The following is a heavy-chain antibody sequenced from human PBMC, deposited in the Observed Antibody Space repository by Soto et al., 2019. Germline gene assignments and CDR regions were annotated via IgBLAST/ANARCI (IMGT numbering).Heavy chain of an antibody. Sequence: SETLSLTCTVSGGSISSYYWSWIRQPPGKGLEWIGYIYYSGSTNYNPSLKSRVTISVDTSKNQFSLKLSSVTAADTAVYYCARLRYHYGSQGFDPWGQAPLVTVSS. CDR1: GGSISSYY. V-gene: IGHV4-59*08. CDR2: IYYSGST. J-gene: IGHJ5*02. CDR3: ARLRYHYGSQGFDP. D-gene: IGHD3-10*01.